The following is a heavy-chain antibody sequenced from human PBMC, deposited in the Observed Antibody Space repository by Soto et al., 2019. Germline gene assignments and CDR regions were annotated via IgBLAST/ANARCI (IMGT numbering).Heavy chain of an antibody. J-gene: IGHJ4*02. V-gene: IGHV1-24*01. CDR3: ASQYTGSYFQGPYFNG. D-gene: IGHD1-26*01. Sequence: ASVKVSCKVSGNALTEVSIHWVRQVPGEGLDWMGGFVAAEDEIIDAQRFQGRVTRTEDTSTDTAYMELSSLTFEDTAVYYCASQYTGSYFQGPYFNGWGQGTLVTISS. CDR1: GNALTEVS. CDR2: FVAAEDEI.